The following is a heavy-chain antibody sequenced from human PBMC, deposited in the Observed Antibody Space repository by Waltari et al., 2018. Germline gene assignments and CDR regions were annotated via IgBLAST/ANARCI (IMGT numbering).Heavy chain of an antibody. CDR1: GFTFSSYS. J-gene: IGHJ4*02. CDR3: ARRGYCGSTSCYGAVYFDY. D-gene: IGHD2-2*01. V-gene: IGHV3-48*04. CDR2: INSDSSTI. Sequence: EVQLVESGGGLVQPGESLRLSCAASGFTFSSYSMNWVRQAPGKGREWISYINSDSSTIYYADSVEGRFTISRDNAKNSLYLQMNSLRAEDTAVYYCARRGYCGSTSCYGAVYFDYWGQGTLVTVSS.